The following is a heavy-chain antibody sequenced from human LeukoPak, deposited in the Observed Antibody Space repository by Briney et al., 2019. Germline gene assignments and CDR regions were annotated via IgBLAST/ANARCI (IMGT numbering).Heavy chain of an antibody. Sequence: GESLKISCKGSGYSFTTYWIGWVRQMPGKGLEWMGIIYPGDSDTRYSPSFQGQVTISADKPIATAYLQWHSLKASDSAMYYCARPLHPGRDGSPGYWGQGTLVTVSS. CDR1: GYSFTTYW. CDR3: ARPLHPGRDGSPGY. CDR2: IYPGDSDT. D-gene: IGHD5-24*01. J-gene: IGHJ4*02. V-gene: IGHV5-51*01.